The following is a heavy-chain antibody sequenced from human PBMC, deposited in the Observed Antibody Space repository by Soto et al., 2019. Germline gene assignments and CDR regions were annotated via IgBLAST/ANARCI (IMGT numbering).Heavy chain of an antibody. CDR2: IYYSGST. CDR1: GGSISSSSYY. J-gene: IGHJ6*02. D-gene: IGHD6-6*01. CDR3: ARQDDPYSSSGYYYYYGMDV. Sequence: QLQLQESGPGLVKPSETLSLTCTVSGGSISSSSYYWGWIRQPPGKGLEWIGSIYYSGSTYYNPSLKSRVNISVDTSKNQLPLKLSSVTAADTAGYYCARQDDPYSSSGYYYYYGMDVWGQGTTVTVSS. V-gene: IGHV4-39*01.